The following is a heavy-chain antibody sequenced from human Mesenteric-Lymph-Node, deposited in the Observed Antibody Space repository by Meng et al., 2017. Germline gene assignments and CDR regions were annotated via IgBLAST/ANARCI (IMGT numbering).Heavy chain of an antibody. Sequence: QLQESGPGLVTPSATLSLTCTVSGGSISSYYWSWIRQPPGKGLEWIGYIYFSGSTNYNPSLKSRVTISVDTSKNQFSLKLRSVTAADTAVYYCARDRGNIGYDYWGQGTLVTVSS. CDR1: GGSISSYY. CDR2: IYFSGST. J-gene: IGHJ4*02. CDR3: ARDRGNIGYDY. V-gene: IGHV4-59*01. D-gene: IGHD2/OR15-2a*01.